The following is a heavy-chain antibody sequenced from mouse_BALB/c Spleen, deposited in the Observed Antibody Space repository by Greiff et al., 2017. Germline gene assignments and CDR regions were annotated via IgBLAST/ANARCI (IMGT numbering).Heavy chain of an antibody. D-gene: IGHD2-1*01. CDR3: ALYYGSYGWFAY. CDR1: GFNIKDTY. V-gene: IGHV14-3*02. CDR2: IDPANGNT. J-gene: IGHJ3*01. Sequence: EVQLQQSGAELVKPGASVKLSCTASGFNIKDTYMHWVKQRPEQGLEWIGRIDPANGNTKYDPKFQGKATITADTSSNTAYLQLSSLTSEDTAVYSCALYYGSYGWFAYWGQGTLVTVSA.